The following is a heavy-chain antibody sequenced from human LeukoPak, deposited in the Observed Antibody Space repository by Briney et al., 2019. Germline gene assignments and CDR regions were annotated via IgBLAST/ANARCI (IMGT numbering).Heavy chain of an antibody. Sequence: ASVKVSCKASGGTFSSYAISWVRQAPGQGLEWMGGIIPIFGTANYAQKFQGRVTITADESTSTAYMELSSLRSEDTAVYYCARGWGDYTAFDYWGQGTLVTVSS. CDR2: IIPIFGTA. D-gene: IGHD3-3*01. J-gene: IGHJ4*02. CDR3: ARGWGDYTAFDY. V-gene: IGHV1-69*13. CDR1: GGTFSSYA.